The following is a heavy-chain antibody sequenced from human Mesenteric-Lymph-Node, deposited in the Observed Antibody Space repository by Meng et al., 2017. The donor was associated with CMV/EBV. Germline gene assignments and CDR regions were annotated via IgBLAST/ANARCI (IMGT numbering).Heavy chain of an antibody. CDR2: MNPNSGNT. Sequence: ASVKVSCKASGYTFTSYDINWVRQATGQGLEWMGWMNPNSGNTGYAQKFQGRVTMTRDTSTSTVYMELSSLRSEDTAVYYCAREDITIFGVVLDPWGQGTLVTVSS. D-gene: IGHD3-3*01. V-gene: IGHV1-8*01. CDR3: AREDITIFGVVLDP. CDR1: GYTFTSYD. J-gene: IGHJ5*02.